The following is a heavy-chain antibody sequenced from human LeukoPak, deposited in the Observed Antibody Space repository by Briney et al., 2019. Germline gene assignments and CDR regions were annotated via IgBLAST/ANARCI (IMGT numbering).Heavy chain of an antibody. CDR1: GFTFSSYE. D-gene: IGHD3-3*01. V-gene: IGHV3-48*03. CDR3: AKSLRITIFGVVALFDY. Sequence: GSLRLSCAASGFTFSSYEMNWVRQAPGKGLEWVSYISSSGSTIYYADSVKGRFTISRDNSKNTLYLQMNSLRAEDTAVYYCAKSLRITIFGVVALFDYWGQGTLVTVSS. CDR2: ISSSGSTI. J-gene: IGHJ4*02.